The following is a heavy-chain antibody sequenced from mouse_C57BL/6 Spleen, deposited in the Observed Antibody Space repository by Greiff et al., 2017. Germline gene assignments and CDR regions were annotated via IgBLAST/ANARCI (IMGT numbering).Heavy chain of an antibody. CDR2: IDPSDSYT. V-gene: IGHV1-69*01. CDR1: GYTFTSYW. Sequence: VQLQQPGAELVMPGASVKLSCKASGYTFTSYWMHWVKQRPGQGLEWIGEIDPSDSYTNYNQKFKGKSTLTVDKSSSTAYMQLSSLTSEDSAVYYCARLMKTGTNYFDYWGQGTTLTVSS. J-gene: IGHJ2*01. D-gene: IGHD4-1*01. CDR3: ARLMKTGTNYFDY.